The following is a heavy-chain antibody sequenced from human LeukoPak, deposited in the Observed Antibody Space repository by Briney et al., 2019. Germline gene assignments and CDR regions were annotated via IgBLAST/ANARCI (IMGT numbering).Heavy chain of an antibody. CDR1: GGTFSSYA. CDR2: IIPIFGTA. CDR3: ARAGVHYYDSSGYYYVDY. Sequence: SVKVSCTASGGTFSSYAISWVRQAPGQGLEWMGGIIPIFGTANYAQKFQGRVTITADESTSTAYTELSSLRSEDTAVYYCARAGVHYYDSSGYYYVDYWGQGTLVTVSS. V-gene: IGHV1-69*13. J-gene: IGHJ4*02. D-gene: IGHD3-22*01.